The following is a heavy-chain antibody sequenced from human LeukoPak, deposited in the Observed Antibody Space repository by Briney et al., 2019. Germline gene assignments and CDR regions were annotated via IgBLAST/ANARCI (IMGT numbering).Heavy chain of an antibody. J-gene: IGHJ6*03. CDR1: GFTFSTYS. CDR2: ISSSSSTI. CDR3: AGDGERAPYYYYYMDV. D-gene: IGHD1-1*01. V-gene: IGHV3-48*01. Sequence: GGSLRLSCAASGFTFSTYSMNWVRQAPGKGLEWVSYISSSSSTIYYADSVKGRFTISRDNAKNPLYLQMNSLRAEDTAVYYCAGDGERAPYYYYYMDVWGKGTTVTVSS.